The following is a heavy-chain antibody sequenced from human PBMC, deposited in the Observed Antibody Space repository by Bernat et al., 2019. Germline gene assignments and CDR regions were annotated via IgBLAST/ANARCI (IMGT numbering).Heavy chain of an antibody. CDR3: ARAHYDVSTGYYPASWYYYGMDV. CDR1: GFTFSNYE. CDR2: ISCSGTTI. V-gene: IGHV3-48*03. J-gene: IGHJ6*02. D-gene: IGHD3-9*01. Sequence: EVHLVESGGGLVQPGGSLRLSCAASGFTFSNYELNWVRQAPGKGLEWVSYISCSGTTIHYASSVKGRFTISRDNAKNSLYLQMNSLRAEDTAVYYCARAHYDVSTGYYPASWYYYGMDVWGQGTTVTVSS.